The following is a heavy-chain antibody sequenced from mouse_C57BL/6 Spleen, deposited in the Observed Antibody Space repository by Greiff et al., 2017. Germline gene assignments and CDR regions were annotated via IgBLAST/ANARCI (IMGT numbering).Heavy chain of an antibody. CDR2: IYPGGGST. Sequence: VQLQQSGAELVRPGASVKLSCKASGYTFTDYSINWVKQRPGQGLEWIARIYPGGGSTYYNEKFKGKATLTAEKSSSTAYMQLSSLTSEDSAVYFCARSRNAYYYGSSYGYFDVWGTGTTVTVSS. V-gene: IGHV1-76*01. J-gene: IGHJ1*03. CDR3: ARSRNAYYYGSSYGYFDV. CDR1: GYTFTDYS. D-gene: IGHD1-1*01.